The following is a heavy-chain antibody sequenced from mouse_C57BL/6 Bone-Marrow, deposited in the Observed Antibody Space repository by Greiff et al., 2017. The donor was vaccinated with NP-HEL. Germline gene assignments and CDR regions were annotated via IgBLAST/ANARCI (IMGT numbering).Heavy chain of an antibody. J-gene: IGHJ2*01. D-gene: IGHD4-1*02. CDR1: GYTFTSYW. Sequence: QVQLQQPGAELVKPGASVKLSCKASGYTFTSYWMHWVKQRPGRGLEWIGRIDPNSGSTNYNEKFKGKATFTADTSSNTAYMQLSSLTTEDSAIYYCLSTGTWYWGQGTTLTVSS. CDR2: IDPNSGST. V-gene: IGHV1-62-3*01. CDR3: LSTGTWY.